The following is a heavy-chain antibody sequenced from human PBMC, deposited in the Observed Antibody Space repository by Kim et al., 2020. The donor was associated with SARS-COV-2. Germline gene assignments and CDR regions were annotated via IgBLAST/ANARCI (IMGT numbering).Heavy chain of an antibody. CDR2: ISYDGSNK. CDR1: GFIFSSYG. D-gene: IGHD5-12*01. J-gene: IGHJ6*02. CDR3: AKDVRAKHPYATSYNYYYGMDV. V-gene: IGHV3-30*18. Sequence: GGSLRLSCAASGFIFSSYGMHWVRQAPGKGLEWVAVISYDGSNKYLADSAKGRFTMSRDNSKNTLYLQMNSLRPEDTAVYYCAKDVRAKHPYATSYNYYYGMDVWGQGTTVTVSS.